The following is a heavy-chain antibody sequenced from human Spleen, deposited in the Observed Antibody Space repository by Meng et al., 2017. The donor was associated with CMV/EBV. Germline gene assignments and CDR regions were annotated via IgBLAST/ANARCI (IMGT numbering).Heavy chain of an antibody. V-gene: IGHV3-23*01. CDR2: ISGSGGST. Sequence: SGFTFSSYAMSWVRQAPGKGLEWVSAISGSGGSTYYADSVKGRFTISRDNSKNTLYLQMNSLRAEDTAVYYCAKHESYGGNSALDYWGQGTLVTVSS. J-gene: IGHJ4*02. CDR1: GFTFSSYA. D-gene: IGHD4-23*01. CDR3: AKHESYGGNSALDY.